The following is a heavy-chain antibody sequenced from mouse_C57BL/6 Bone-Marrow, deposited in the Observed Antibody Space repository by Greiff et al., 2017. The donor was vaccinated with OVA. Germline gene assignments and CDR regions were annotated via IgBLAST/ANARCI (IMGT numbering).Heavy chain of an antibody. Sequence: VKLQESGPGLVQPSQSLSITCTVSGFSLTSYGVHWVRQPPGKGLEWLGVIWSGGSTDYNAAFISRLSISKDNSKSQVFFKMNSLLADDTAIYYCAKKGYYGSSYRYFDVWGTGTTVTVSS. CDR2: IWSGGST. CDR3: AKKGYYGSSYRYFDV. V-gene: IGHV2-4*01. CDR1: GFSLTSYG. J-gene: IGHJ1*03. D-gene: IGHD1-1*01.